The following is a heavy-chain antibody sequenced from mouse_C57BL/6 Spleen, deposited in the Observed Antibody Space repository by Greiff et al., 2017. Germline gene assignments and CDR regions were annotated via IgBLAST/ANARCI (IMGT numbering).Heavy chain of an antibody. D-gene: IGHD1-1*01. CDR2: ISSGGSYT. Sequence: EVNVVESGGDLVKPGGSLKLSCAASGFTFSSYGMSWVRQTPDKRLEWVATISSGGSYTYYPDSVKGRFTISRYNAKNTLYLQMSSLKSEDTAMYYCARQDTTEGAMDYWGQGTSVTVSS. CDR1: GFTFSSYG. CDR3: ARQDTTEGAMDY. J-gene: IGHJ4*01. V-gene: IGHV5-6*01.